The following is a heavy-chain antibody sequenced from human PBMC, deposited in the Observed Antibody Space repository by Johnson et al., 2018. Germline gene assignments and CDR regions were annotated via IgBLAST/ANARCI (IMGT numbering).Heavy chain of an antibody. J-gene: IGHJ6*02. Sequence: VQLVESGGGLVKPGGSLRLSCAASGFTFSSYSMNWVRQAPGNGLEWVSSISSSSSYIYYADSVKGRFTISRDNAKNSLYLKMNSLRAEETAVDYCARGLGGTAYYYYYYGMDVWGQGTTVTVSS. CDR1: GFTFSSYS. D-gene: IGHD1-1*01. V-gene: IGHV3-21*01. CDR2: ISSSSSYI. CDR3: ARGLGGTAYYYYYYGMDV.